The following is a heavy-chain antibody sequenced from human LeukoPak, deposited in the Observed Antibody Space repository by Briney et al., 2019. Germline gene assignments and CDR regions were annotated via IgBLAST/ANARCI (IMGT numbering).Heavy chain of an antibody. Sequence: SETLSLTCAVYGGSFSGYYWRWNPHPPGKGLEWIGEINHSGSTNYNPSLKSRVTISVDTSKNQFSLKLSSVTAADTAVYYCARVHGSGSYYIDYWGQGTLVTVSS. CDR1: GGSFSGYY. CDR3: ARVHGSGSYYIDY. CDR2: INHSGST. D-gene: IGHD3-10*01. J-gene: IGHJ4*02. V-gene: IGHV4-34*01.